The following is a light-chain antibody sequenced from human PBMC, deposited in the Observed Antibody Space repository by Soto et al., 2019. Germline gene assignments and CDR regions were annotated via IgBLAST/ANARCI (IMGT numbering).Light chain of an antibody. CDR2: DTS. CDR1: QSAGSY. CDR3: QQRSDSLT. V-gene: IGKV3-11*01. Sequence: EIVLTQSPATLSLSPGEGATLSCRASQSAGSYLAWYQQKPGQAPRLLIYDTSNRATGIPARFSGSGYGTDFTLTISSLETEDFAVYYCQQRSDSLTFGGGTKVEIK. J-gene: IGKJ4*01.